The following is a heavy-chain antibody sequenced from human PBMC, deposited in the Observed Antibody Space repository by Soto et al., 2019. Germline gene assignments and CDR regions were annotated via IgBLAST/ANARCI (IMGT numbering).Heavy chain of an antibody. CDR1: GFTFSSYA. J-gene: IGHJ5*02. CDR2: ISGSGGST. D-gene: IGHD3-3*01. V-gene: IGHV3-23*01. CDR3: AKDGEENYDFWSGYPQNWFDP. Sequence: GGSLRLSCAASGFTFSSYAMSWVRQAPGKGLEWVSAISGSGGSTYYADSVKGRFTISRDNSKNTLYLQMNSLRADDTAVYYCAKDGEENYDFWSGYPQNWFDPWGQGTLVTVSS.